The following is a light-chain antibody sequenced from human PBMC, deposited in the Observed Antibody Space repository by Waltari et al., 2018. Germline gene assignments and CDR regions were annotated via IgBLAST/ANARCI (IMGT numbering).Light chain of an antibody. CDR2: KVS. CDR1: QSVAYSDGNIY. V-gene: IGKV2-30*01. J-gene: IGKJ2*01. Sequence: VVMTQSPLSLPVTLGQPASISCRSSQSVAYSDGNIYLHWFQQRPGQSPRRLIYKVSNRDSGVPDRFSGSGSGTDFTLEISRVEAEDVGVYYCMQSTYWPPYTFGQGTKLEIK. CDR3: MQSTYWPPYT.